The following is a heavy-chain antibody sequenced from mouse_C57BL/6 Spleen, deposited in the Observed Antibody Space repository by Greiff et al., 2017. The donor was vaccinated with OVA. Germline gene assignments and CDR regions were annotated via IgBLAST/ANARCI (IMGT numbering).Heavy chain of an antibody. V-gene: IGHV1-18*01. CDR3: ARSEGMVTTSGYYFDY. CDR2: INPNNGGT. J-gene: IGHJ2*01. Sequence: EVQLQQSGPELVKPGASVKIPCKASGYTFTDYNMDWVKQSHGKSLEWIGDINPNNGGTIYNQKFKGKATLTVDKSSSTAYMELRSLTSEDTAVYYCARSEGMVTTSGYYFDYWGQGTTLTVSS. CDR1: GYTFTDYN. D-gene: IGHD2-2*01.